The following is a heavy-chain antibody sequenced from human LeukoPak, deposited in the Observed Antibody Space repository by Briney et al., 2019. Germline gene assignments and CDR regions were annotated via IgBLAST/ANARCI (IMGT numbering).Heavy chain of an antibody. CDR3: ARDLQGEGAFDI. J-gene: IGHJ3*02. Sequence: AGGSLRLSCAASGFTFSSYSMNWIRQAPGKGLEWVSSISSSSSYIYYADSVKGRFTISRDNAKNSLYLQMNSLRAEDTAVYYCARDLQGEGAFDIWGQGTMVTVSS. CDR2: ISSSSSYI. V-gene: IGHV3-21*01. CDR1: GFTFSSYS. D-gene: IGHD3-16*01.